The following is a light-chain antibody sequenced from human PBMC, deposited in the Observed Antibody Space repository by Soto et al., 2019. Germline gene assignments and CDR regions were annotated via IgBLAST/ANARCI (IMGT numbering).Light chain of an antibody. V-gene: IGKV1-39*01. CDR3: QKSYSTPYT. CDR1: QSISSY. CDR2: AAS. Sequence: DIQMTQSPSSLSASVGDRVTITCRASQSISSYLNWYQQKPGKAPKLLIYAASSLQSGVPSRFSGSGSGTDFTLTISSLQPEDFATYYCQKSYSTPYTFGQGTNLEIK. J-gene: IGKJ2*01.